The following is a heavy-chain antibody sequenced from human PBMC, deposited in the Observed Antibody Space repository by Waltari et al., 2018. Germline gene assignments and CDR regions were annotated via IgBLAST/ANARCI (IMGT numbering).Heavy chain of an antibody. J-gene: IGHJ4*02. CDR1: GCTFGTYG. D-gene: IGHD3-3*01. Sequence: QVQLVESGGGVVQPGGSRRLSCAASGCTFGTYGMHWVRQAPGKGLEWVAFIAYDGSDKYYADSVKGRFTISRDNSKNTLYLAMDSLRAEDTAVYYCAKLSGRVPVDYWGQGTLVTVSS. CDR3: AKLSGRVPVDY. CDR2: IAYDGSDK. V-gene: IGHV3-30*02.